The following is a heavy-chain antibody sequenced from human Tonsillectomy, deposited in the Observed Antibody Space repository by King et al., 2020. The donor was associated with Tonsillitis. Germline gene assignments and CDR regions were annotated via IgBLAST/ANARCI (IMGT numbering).Heavy chain of an antibody. CDR1: GGSISSHF. CDR2: ISYSGST. CDR3: ARAYYYDSSDYYAWAFDI. V-gene: IGHV4-59*11. D-gene: IGHD3-22*01. Sequence: VQLQESGPGLVKPSETLSLTCTVSGGSISSHFWSWIRQPPGKGLEWIGYISYSGSTNYNPSLKSRVTISAGTSKNQFSLKQRSVTAADTAVYYCARAYYYDSSDYYAWAFDIWGQGTMVTVSS. J-gene: IGHJ3*02.